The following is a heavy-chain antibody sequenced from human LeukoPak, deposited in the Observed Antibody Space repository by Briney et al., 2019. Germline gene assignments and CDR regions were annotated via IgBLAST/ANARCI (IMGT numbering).Heavy chain of an antibody. D-gene: IGHD3-10*01. CDR3: GKAGGSYYGSGSDLIDS. Sequence: GGSLRLSCAASGFTFSSYAITWVRQAPGKGLEWVSAVSSNGAKTYYADSVKGRFTISRDNARNSVHLQMNNLRVEDTAVYYCGKAGGSYYGSGSDLIDSWGQGTLVTVSS. J-gene: IGHJ4*02. V-gene: IGHV3-23*01. CDR1: GFTFSSYA. CDR2: VSSNGAKT.